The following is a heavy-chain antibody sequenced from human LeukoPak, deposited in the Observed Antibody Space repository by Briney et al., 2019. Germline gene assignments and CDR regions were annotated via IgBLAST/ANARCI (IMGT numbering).Heavy chain of an antibody. J-gene: IGHJ6*02. Sequence: GGSLRLSCAASGFTFSSYWMHWVRQAPGKGLEWVAVIWYDGSNKYYADSVKGRFTISRDNSKNTLYLQMNSLRAEDTAVYYCARESVAAAGTPYYYYGMDVWGQGTTVTVSS. CDR3: ARESVAAAGTPYYYYGMDV. CDR2: IWYDGSNK. V-gene: IGHV3-33*08. D-gene: IGHD6-13*01. CDR1: GFTFSSYW.